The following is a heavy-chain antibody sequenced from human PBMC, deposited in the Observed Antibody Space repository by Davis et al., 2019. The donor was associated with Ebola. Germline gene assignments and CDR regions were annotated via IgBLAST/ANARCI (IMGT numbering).Heavy chain of an antibody. CDR3: ARAAYSYGEGYMDA. J-gene: IGHJ6*03. Sequence: GESLKISCAASGFTFSSYWMHWVRQAPGSGLEWVSHINGDGTITNYADSVKDRFTISRDNAKSTVYLQLNSVRAEDTAVYYCARAAYSYGEGYMDAWGKGTTVTVS. CDR1: GFTFSSYW. CDR2: INGDGTIT. V-gene: IGHV3-74*01. D-gene: IGHD5-18*01.